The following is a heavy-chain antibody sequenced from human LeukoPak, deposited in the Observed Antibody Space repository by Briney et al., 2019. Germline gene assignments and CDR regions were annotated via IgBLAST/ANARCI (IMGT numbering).Heavy chain of an antibody. J-gene: IGHJ4*02. Sequence: GGSLRLSCAASGFTFRNYWMSWVRQAPGKGLEWVANIKQDGSEKYYVDSVKGRFTISRDNAKNSLYLQMNSLRAEDTAVYYCARIHDGDHGSEFYFDYWGQGTLVTVSS. D-gene: IGHD3-10*01. CDR1: GFTFRNYW. CDR3: ARIHDGDHGSEFYFDY. CDR2: IKQDGSEK. V-gene: IGHV3-7*01.